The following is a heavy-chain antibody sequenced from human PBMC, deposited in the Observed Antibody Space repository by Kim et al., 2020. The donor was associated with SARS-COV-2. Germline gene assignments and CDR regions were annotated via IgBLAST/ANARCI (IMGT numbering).Heavy chain of an antibody. Sequence: KDRFTISRDNAKNSLYLQMNSLRAEDTAVYYCARITMVRGVLYYYYGMDVWGQGTTVTVSS. D-gene: IGHD3-10*01. CDR3: ARITMVRGVLYYYYGMDV. V-gene: IGHV3-48*03. J-gene: IGHJ6*02.